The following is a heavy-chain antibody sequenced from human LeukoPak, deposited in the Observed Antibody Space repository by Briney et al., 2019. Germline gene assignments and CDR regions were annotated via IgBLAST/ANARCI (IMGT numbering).Heavy chain of an antibody. Sequence: ASVKVSCKASGYTFTGYYMHWVRQAPGQGLEWMGWINPNSGGTNYAQKFQGRVTMTRDTSISTAYMELSRLRSDDTAVYYCARERSILWFGEGIGFGYWGQGTLVTVSS. CDR3: ARERSILWFGEGIGFGY. CDR1: GYTFTGYY. CDR2: INPNSGGT. J-gene: IGHJ4*02. V-gene: IGHV1-2*02. D-gene: IGHD3-10*01.